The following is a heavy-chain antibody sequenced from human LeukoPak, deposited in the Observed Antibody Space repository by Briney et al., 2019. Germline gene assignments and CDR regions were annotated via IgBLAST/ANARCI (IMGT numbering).Heavy chain of an antibody. V-gene: IGHV3-48*03. CDR1: GFRFSSYE. Sequence: PGGSLRLSCAASGFRFSSYEMAWVRQAPGKGLEWLSFISNRDYTIYTADSVKGRYTISRDNAKNSLYLQMNSLRADDKAIYYCARVRGEAPFDYWGLGTLVTVSS. CDR2: ISNRDYTI. CDR3: ARVRGEAPFDY. J-gene: IGHJ4*02. D-gene: IGHD3-10*01.